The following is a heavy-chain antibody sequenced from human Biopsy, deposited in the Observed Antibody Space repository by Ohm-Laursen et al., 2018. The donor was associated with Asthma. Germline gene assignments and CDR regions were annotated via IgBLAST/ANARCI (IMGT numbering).Heavy chain of an antibody. CDR2: ISYDGTNK. Sequence: SLRLSCAASGFTFSDYDMHWVRQAPGKGLEWVAVISYDGTNKDYADSVRGRFTFSRDNSQNTLSLEMNSLRVEDTAVYYCARDLRSDNWNPWGMDVWGLGTTVTVAS. CDR3: ARDLRSDNWNPWGMDV. D-gene: IGHD1-20*01. J-gene: IGHJ6*02. CDR1: GFTFSDYD. V-gene: IGHV3-30-3*01.